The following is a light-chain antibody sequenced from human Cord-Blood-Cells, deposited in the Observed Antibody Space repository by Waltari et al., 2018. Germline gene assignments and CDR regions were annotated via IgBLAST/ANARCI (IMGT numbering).Light chain of an antibody. Sequence: QSALTQPASVSGSPGQSMTISCTGTSRDAVGYNYVSWYQQHPGNAPKLMFYEVSNRPSGVSNRFSGSKSGNTASLTISGLQAEDEADYYCSSYTSSVYVFGTGTKVTVL. CDR1: SRDAVGYNY. J-gene: IGLJ1*01. CDR2: EVS. V-gene: IGLV2-14*01. CDR3: SSYTSSVYV.